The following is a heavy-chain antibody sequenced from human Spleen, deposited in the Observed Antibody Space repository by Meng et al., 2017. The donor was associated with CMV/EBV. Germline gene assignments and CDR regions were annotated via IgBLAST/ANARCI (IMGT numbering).Heavy chain of an antibody. J-gene: IGHJ4*02. CDR3: ATGDLKT. Sequence: CIGDVGSWIRQSRGQAPEWLGEIHHPGGINHNPSLRSRVTLSIDRSKNQFSLRLSSVTAADTAVYYCATGDLKTWGQGSLVTVSS. CDR2: IHHPGGI. V-gene: IGHV4-34*01. CDR1: CIGDV.